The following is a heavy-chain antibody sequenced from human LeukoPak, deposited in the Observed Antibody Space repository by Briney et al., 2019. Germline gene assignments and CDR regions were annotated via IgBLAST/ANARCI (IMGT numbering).Heavy chain of an antibody. D-gene: IGHD3-22*01. CDR3: VYSSVELGFAFDI. Sequence: GGSLRLSCAASGFTFSSYAMSWVRQAPGKGLEWVSAISGSGGSTYYADSVKGRFTISRDNSKNTLYLQMNSLRAEDTAVYYCVYSSVELGFAFDIWGQGTMVTVAS. CDR1: GFTFSSYA. V-gene: IGHV3-23*01. J-gene: IGHJ3*02. CDR2: ISGSGGST.